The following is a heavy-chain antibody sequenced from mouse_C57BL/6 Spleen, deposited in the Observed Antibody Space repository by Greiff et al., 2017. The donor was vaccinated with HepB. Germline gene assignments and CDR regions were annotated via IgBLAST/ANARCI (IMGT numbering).Heavy chain of an antibody. CDR1: GYTFTSYW. V-gene: IGHV1-5*01. D-gene: IGHD1-1*01. J-gene: IGHJ3*01. Sequence: EVQLQQSGTVLARPGASVKMSCKTSGYTFTSYWMHWVKQRPGQGLEWIGAIYPGNSDTSYNQKFKGKAKLTAVTSASTAYMELSSLTNEDSAVYYCIRYYYGSGAGWFAYWGQGTLVTVSA. CDR3: IRYYYGSGAGWFAY. CDR2: IYPGNSDT.